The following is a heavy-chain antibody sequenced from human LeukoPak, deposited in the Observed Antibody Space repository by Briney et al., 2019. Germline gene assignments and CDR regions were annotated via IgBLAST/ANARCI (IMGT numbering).Heavy chain of an antibody. CDR1: GFTFSDYS. CDR2: VGISSGNT. J-gene: IGHJ4*02. Sequence: GGSLRLSCAASGFTFSDYSMNWVRQAPGKGLEWISYVGISSGNTKYADSVKGRFTISGDKAKNSLYLQMNSLRVEDTAVYYCSRDTKYAFDNWGQGTLVTVSS. CDR3: SRDTKYAFDN. D-gene: IGHD2-2*01. V-gene: IGHV3-48*01.